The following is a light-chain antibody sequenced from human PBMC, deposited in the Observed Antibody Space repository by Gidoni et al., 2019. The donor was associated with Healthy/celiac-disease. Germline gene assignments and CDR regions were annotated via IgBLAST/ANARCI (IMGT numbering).Light chain of an antibody. Sequence: QSALTQPASVSGSPGQSVTISCTGTSSDVGVYNYVSWYQQHPGKAPKLMLYEVSNRPSGVSNRFSGSKSGNTASLPISGLQAEDEADYSCSSYTSSSTLVFGTGTKVTVL. CDR3: SSYTSSSTLV. CDR2: EVS. V-gene: IGLV2-14*01. CDR1: SSDVGVYNY. J-gene: IGLJ1*01.